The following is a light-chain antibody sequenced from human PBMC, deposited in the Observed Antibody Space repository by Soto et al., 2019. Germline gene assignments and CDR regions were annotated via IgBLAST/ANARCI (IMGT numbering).Light chain of an antibody. CDR1: QSVSSSY. V-gene: IGKV3-20*01. CDR3: QQYGSSPGLLT. Sequence: EIVLTQSPGTLSLSPGERATLSCRASQSVSSSYLAWYQQKPGQAPRLLIYDASRRATGIPDRFSGSGSGTDFTLTISRLEPEDVAVYYCQQYGSSPGLLTFGPGTKVDIK. J-gene: IGKJ3*01. CDR2: DAS.